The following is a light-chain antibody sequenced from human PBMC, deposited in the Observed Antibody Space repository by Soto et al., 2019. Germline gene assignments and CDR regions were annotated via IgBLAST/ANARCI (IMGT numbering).Light chain of an antibody. V-gene: IGKV1-33*01. J-gene: IGKJ3*01. Sequence: DIQMTQSPSSLSASVGDRVTITCQASQDISNYLNWYQQKPGKAPKLLTYDASNLETGVPSRFXGSGSGTDFTFTISSLQPEDIATYYCQQYDNLPPFTFGPGTKVDIK. CDR2: DAS. CDR1: QDISNY. CDR3: QQYDNLPPFT.